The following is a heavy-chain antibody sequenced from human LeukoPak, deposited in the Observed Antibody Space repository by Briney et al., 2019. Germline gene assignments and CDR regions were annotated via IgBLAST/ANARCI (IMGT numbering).Heavy chain of an antibody. D-gene: IGHD1-1*01. CDR3: ARQYRSETYKLGFDP. V-gene: IGHV5-51*01. CDR2: IYPGDSDT. Sequence: HGESLKISCKGSGYIFTTSWIAWVRQMPGKGLEWMGIIYPGDSDTRYSPSFQGQVTISADRSTGTAYLQWSSLKASDTAIYYCARQYRSETYKLGFDPWGQGTLVTVSS. CDR1: GYIFTTSW. J-gene: IGHJ5*02.